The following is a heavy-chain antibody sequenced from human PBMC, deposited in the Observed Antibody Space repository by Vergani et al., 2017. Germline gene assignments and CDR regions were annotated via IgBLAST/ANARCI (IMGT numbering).Heavy chain of an antibody. D-gene: IGHD3-10*01. CDR1: GGSISSGSYY. CDR3: ARGVGPAYYYGSGSYYKGYNWFDP. CDR2: IYTSGIT. V-gene: IGHV4-61*02. Sequence: QVQLQESGPGLVKPSQTLSLTCTVSGGSISSGSYYWSWIRQPAGKGLEWIGRIYTSGITNYNPSLKSRVTMSVDTSKNQFSLKLSSVTAADTAVYYCARGVGPAYYYGSGSYYKGYNWFDPWGQGTLVTVSS. J-gene: IGHJ5*02.